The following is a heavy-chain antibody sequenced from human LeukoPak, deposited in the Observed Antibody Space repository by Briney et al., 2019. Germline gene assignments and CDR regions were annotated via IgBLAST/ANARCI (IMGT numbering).Heavy chain of an antibody. D-gene: IGHD1-26*01. CDR1: GYSISSSSYY. J-gene: IGHJ3*02. V-gene: IGHV4-39*07. CDR3: ASPQVGATYDAFDI. Sequence: SETLSLTCTVSGYSISSSSYYWGWIRQPPGKGLEWIGSIYYSGSTYYNPSLKSRVTISVDTSKNQFSLKLSSVTAADTAVYYCASPQVGATYDAFDIWGQGTMVTVSS. CDR2: IYYSGST.